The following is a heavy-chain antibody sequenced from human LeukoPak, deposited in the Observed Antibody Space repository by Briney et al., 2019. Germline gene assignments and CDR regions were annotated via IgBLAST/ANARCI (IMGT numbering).Heavy chain of an antibody. V-gene: IGHV3-33*01. CDR2: IWYDGSNK. CDR1: GFTFSSYG. CDR3: ARDPRVYCSGGSCYSENYFDY. Sequence: GGSLRLSCAASGFTFSSYGMHWVRQAPGKGLEWVAVIWYDGSNKYYADSVKGRFTISRDNSKNTLYLQMNSLRAEDTAVYYCARDPRVYCSGGSCYSENYFDYGGKGTLVTVSS. J-gene: IGHJ4*02. D-gene: IGHD2-15*01.